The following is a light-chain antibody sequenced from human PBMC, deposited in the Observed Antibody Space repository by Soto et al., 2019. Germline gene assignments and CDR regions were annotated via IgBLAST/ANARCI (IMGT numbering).Light chain of an antibody. CDR3: CSYVGATTYV. V-gene: IGLV2-23*01. J-gene: IGLJ1*01. CDR2: EGI. CDR1: SSTAGGFNV. Sequence: QSALTQPASVTGSPGQSITISCTGTSSTAGGFNVVSWYQRHPGKARKVIIYEGIKRPSGVSNRFSGSNSGSTASLTISGLQAEDEADYYCCSYVGATTYVFGTGSKVTVL.